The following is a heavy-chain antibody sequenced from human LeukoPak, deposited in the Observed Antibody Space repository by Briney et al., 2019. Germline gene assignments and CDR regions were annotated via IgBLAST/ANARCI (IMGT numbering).Heavy chain of an antibody. D-gene: IGHD3-3*01. J-gene: IGHJ4*02. CDR1: GGSISSSSYY. Sequence: SETLSLTCTVSGGSISSSSYYWGWIRQPPGKGLEWIGSIYYSGSTYYNPSLKSRVTISVDTSKNQFSLKLSSVTAADTAVYYCARASPLTIFGVVTHFDYWGQGTLVTVSS. CDR2: IYYSGST. CDR3: ARASPLTIFGVVTHFDY. V-gene: IGHV4-39*07.